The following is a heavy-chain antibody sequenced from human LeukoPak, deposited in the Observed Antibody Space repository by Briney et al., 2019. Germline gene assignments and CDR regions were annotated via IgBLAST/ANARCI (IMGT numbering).Heavy chain of an antibody. V-gene: IGHV3-48*03. Sequence: PGGSLRLSCAASGFTFSSYEMNWVRQAPGKGLEWVSYISSSGSTIYYADSVKRRFTISRDTAKNSLYLQMNSLRAEDTAVYYCAGGNDYVWGSYRPGFYWGQGTLVTVSS. CDR1: GFTFSSYE. CDR3: AGGNDYVWGSYRPGFY. D-gene: IGHD3-16*02. J-gene: IGHJ4*02. CDR2: ISSSGSTI.